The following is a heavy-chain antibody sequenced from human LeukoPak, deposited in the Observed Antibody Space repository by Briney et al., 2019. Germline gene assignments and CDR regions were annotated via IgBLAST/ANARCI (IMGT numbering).Heavy chain of an antibody. CDR2: INPGDSDT. Sequence: GESLKISCKGSGYSFTNYWIGWVRQMPGKGLEWMGIINPGDSDTRYNPSFQGQVTISVDKSISIAYLQWSSLKASDTAIYYCASRRGTSSPADYWGQGTLVTVSS. D-gene: IGHD1-1*01. CDR1: GYSFTNYW. CDR3: ASRRGTSSPADY. V-gene: IGHV5-51*01. J-gene: IGHJ4*02.